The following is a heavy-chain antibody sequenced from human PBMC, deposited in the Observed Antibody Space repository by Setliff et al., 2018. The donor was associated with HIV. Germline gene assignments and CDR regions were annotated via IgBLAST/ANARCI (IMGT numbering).Heavy chain of an antibody. CDR3: ARGRDASTWYLSHFYSYYYLDV. J-gene: IGHJ6*03. Sequence: SETLSLTCAVSGGPLSGYFWTWIRQTPDKGLEWIGDINHSGTTNYNLSLKSRTTLSLDTSKNQLSLKLTSVVAADTGLYFCARGRDASTWYLSHFYSYYYLDVWGNGTTVTVSS. D-gene: IGHD6-13*01. V-gene: IGHV4-34*01. CDR2: INHSGTT. CDR1: GGPLSGYF.